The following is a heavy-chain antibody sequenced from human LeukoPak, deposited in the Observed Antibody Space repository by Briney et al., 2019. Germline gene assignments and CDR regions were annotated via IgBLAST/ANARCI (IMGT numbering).Heavy chain of an antibody. V-gene: IGHV1-8*01. CDR2: MNPNSGNT. Sequence: ASAKVSCKASGYTFTSYDINWVRQATGQGLEWMGWMNPNSGNTGYAQKFQGRVTMTRNTSISTAYMELSSLRSEDTAVYYCARGVYCSGGSCYPSVDYWGQGTLVTVSS. CDR3: ARGVYCSGGSCYPSVDY. J-gene: IGHJ4*02. CDR1: GYTFTSYD. D-gene: IGHD2-15*01.